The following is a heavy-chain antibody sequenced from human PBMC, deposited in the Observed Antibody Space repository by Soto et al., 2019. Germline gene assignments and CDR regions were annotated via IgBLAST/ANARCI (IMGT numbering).Heavy chain of an antibody. D-gene: IGHD4-4*01. Sequence: GGSLRLSCAASGFTFSSYGMHWVRQAPGKGLEWVAVISYDGSNKYYADSVKGRFTISRDNSKNTLYLQMNSLRAEDTAVYYCAKDADYSNSNFDYWGQGTLVTVSS. CDR3: AKDADYSNSNFDY. V-gene: IGHV3-30*18. J-gene: IGHJ4*02. CDR1: GFTFSSYG. CDR2: ISYDGSNK.